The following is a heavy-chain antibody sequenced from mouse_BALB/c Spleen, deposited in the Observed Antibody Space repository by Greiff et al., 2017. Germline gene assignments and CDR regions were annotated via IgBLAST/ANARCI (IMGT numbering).Heavy chain of an antibody. Sequence: QVQLKESGAELVRPGTSVKVSCKASGYAFTNYLIEWVKQRPGQGLEWIGVINPGSGGTNYNEKFKGKATLTADKSSSTAYMQLSSLTSDDSAVYFCARWFYYYGTDYWGQGTTLTVSS. CDR1: GYAFTNYL. D-gene: IGHD1-1*01. V-gene: IGHV1-54*01. CDR3: ARWFYYYGTDY. CDR2: INPGSGGT. J-gene: IGHJ2*01.